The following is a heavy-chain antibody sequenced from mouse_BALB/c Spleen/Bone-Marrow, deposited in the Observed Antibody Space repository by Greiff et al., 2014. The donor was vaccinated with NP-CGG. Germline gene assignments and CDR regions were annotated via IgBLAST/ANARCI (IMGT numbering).Heavy chain of an antibody. CDR1: GFTFSSYA. J-gene: IGHJ2*01. V-gene: IGHV5-6-5*01. Sequence: VQLKESGGGLVKPGGSLKLSCAASGFTFSSYAMSWDRQTPEKRLEWVASISSGGSTYYPDSVKGRFTISRDNARNILYLQMSSLRSEDTAMYYCAREVDGWYYFDYWGQGTTLTVSS. D-gene: IGHD2-3*01. CDR2: ISSGGST. CDR3: AREVDGWYYFDY.